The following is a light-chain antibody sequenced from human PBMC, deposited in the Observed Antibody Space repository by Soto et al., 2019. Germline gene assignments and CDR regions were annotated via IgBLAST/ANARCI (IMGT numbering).Light chain of an antibody. CDR1: SFNIANNY. Sequence: QSVLTQPPSVSAAPGQQVTISCSGSSFNIANNYVSWYQQLPGTAPKLLIYENNNRPSGITHRFSGSKSGTSATLGITGLQPGDEADYYCGALDTSLSAGVFGGGTKLTVL. CDR3: GALDTSLSAGV. CDR2: ENN. V-gene: IGLV1-51*01. J-gene: IGLJ3*02.